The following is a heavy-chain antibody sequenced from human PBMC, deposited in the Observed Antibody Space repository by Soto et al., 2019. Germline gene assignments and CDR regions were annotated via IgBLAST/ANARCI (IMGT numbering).Heavy chain of an antibody. CDR2: INPSGGST. CDR3: ARDRDTAMVMSASDI. J-gene: IGHJ3*02. D-gene: IGHD5-18*01. CDR1: GYTFTSYY. Sequence: ASVKVSCKASGYTFTSYYMHWVRQAPGQGLEWMGIINPSGGSTSYAQKFQGRVTMTRDTSTSTVYMELSSLRSEDTAVYYCARDRDTAMVMSASDIWGQGTMVTVSS. V-gene: IGHV1-46*03.